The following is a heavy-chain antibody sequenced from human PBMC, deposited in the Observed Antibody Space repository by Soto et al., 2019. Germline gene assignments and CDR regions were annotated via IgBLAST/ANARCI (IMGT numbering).Heavy chain of an antibody. CDR3: ARVSLRYFDI. D-gene: IGHD3-9*01. V-gene: IGHV4-39*01. Sequence: SETLSLTCTVSGGSISSSSYYWGWIRQPPGKGLEWIGSIYYSGSTYYNPSLKSRVTISIDTSKNQFSLKLSSVTAADTAVYYCARVSLRYFDIWGQGTTVTVSS. CDR2: IYYSGST. J-gene: IGHJ3*02. CDR1: GGSISSSSYY.